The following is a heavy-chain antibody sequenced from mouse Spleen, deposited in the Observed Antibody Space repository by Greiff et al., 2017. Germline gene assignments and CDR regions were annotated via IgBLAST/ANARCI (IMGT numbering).Heavy chain of an antibody. D-gene: IGHD2-3*01. CDR2: ISDGGSYT. J-gene: IGHJ3*01. V-gene: IGHV5-4*01. Sequence: EVQGVESGGGLVKPGGSLKLSCAASGFTFSSYAMSWVRQTPEKRLEWVATISDGGSYTYYPDNVKGRFTISRDNAKNNLYLQMSHLKSEDTAMYYCARPSDGPFAYWGQGTLVTVSA. CDR1: GFTFSSYA. CDR3: ARPSDGPFAY.